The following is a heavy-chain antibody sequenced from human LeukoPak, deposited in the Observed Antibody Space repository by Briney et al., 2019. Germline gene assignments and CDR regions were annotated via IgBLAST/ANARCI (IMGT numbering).Heavy chain of an antibody. V-gene: IGHV4-59*01. J-gene: IGHJ4*02. CDR3: ARVEVGTVHFDY. D-gene: IGHD2-8*02. CDR1: GGSISSYY. CDR2: IYYSGST. Sequence: PSETLSLTCTVSGGSISSYYWSWIRQPPGKGLEWIGYIYYSGSTNYNPSLKSRVTISVDTSKNQFSLKLSSVTAADTAVYYCARVEVGTVHFDYWGQGTLVTVSS.